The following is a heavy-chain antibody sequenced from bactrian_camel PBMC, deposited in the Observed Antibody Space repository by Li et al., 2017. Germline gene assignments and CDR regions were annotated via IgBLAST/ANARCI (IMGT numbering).Heavy chain of an antibody. CDR3: AASLTACVARAHYVERYAY. Sequence: VQLVESGGGSVQAGGSLRLSCAVSGSRYSSLCMGWFRQAPGKEREGVAAIDSDGRTHYADSFQGRFTVSTDNARKFLYLQLNYLKPEDTAVYYCAASLTACVARAHYVERYAYWGQGTQVTVS. CDR1: GSRYSSLC. J-gene: IGHJ4*01. V-gene: IGHV3S67*01. CDR2: IDSDGRT. D-gene: IGHD8*01.